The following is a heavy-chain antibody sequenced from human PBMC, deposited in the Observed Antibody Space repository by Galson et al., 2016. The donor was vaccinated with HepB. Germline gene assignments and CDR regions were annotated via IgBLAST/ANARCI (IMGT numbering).Heavy chain of an antibody. D-gene: IGHD1-1*01. V-gene: IGHV3-23*01. CDR1: GFVFSNYG. Sequence: LRLSCAASGFVFSNYGLSWVRQAPGKGLEWVASISTRRTTYYSDSVQGRFTISRDNSNNTLYLQMNGLRAEDTAVYYCAKERLVRRIFDHWGQGTLLTVSS. CDR3: AKERLVRRIFDH. CDR2: ISTRRTT. J-gene: IGHJ4*02.